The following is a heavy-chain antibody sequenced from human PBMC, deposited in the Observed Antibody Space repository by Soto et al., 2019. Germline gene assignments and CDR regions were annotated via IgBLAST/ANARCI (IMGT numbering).Heavy chain of an antibody. CDR2: IYYSGST. CDR3: SRHVYSRSWYGGLFDP. J-gene: IGHJ5*02. D-gene: IGHD6-13*01. V-gene: IGHV4-39*01. CDR1: GGSISSSSYY. Sequence: QLQLQESGPGLVKPSETLSLTCTVSGGSISSSSYYWGWIRQPPGKGLEWIGSIYYSGSTYYNPSLKSRVAISLDTSKNQFSLKLSSVTAAYTAVYYCSRHVYSRSWYGGLFDPWGQGTLVTVSS.